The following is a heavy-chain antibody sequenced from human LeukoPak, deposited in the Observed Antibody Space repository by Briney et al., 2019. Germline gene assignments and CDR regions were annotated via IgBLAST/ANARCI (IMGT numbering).Heavy chain of an antibody. CDR3: ARDGYSYGLGDDY. J-gene: IGHJ4*02. CDR2: ISSSSSYI. Sequence: GGSLRLSCAASGFTFSSYSMNWVRQAPGKGLEWVSSISSSSSYIYYADSVKGRFTISRDNAKNSLYLQMNSLRAEDTAVYYCARDGYSYGLGDDYWGQGTLVTVSS. CDR1: GFTFSSYS. D-gene: IGHD5-18*01. V-gene: IGHV3-21*01.